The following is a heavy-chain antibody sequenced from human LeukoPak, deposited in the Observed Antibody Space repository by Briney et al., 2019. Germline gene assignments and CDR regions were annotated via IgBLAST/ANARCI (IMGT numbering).Heavy chain of an antibody. CDR3: ASYPRYSSSPPFDY. CDR2: ISPNTEDT. J-gene: IGHJ4*02. CDR1: GYTFTGQD. D-gene: IGHD6-19*01. V-gene: IGHV1-2*02. Sequence: ASVKVSCRASGYTFTGQDMHWVRQAPGQGLEWMGWISPNTEDTNYAQKFQGRVTMTRDTTISTTYMELSRLTSDDTAVYYCASYPRYSSSPPFDYWGQGTLVTVSS.